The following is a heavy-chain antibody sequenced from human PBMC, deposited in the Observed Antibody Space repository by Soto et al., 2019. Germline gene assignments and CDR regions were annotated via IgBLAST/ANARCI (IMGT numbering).Heavy chain of an antibody. CDR2: ISGSGGST. CDR3: AKDRARLGLYTNFDY. Sequence: GGSLSLSCAASGFTFSSYAMSWVRQAPGKGLEWVSAISGSGGSTYYADSVKGRFTISRDNSKNTLYLQMNSLRAEDTAVYYCAKDRARLGLYTNFDYWGQGTLVTVSS. J-gene: IGHJ4*02. V-gene: IGHV3-23*01. D-gene: IGHD3-16*01. CDR1: GFTFSSYA.